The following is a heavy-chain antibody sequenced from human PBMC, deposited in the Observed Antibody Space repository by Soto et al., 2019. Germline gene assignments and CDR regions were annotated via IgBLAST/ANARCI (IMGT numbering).Heavy chain of an antibody. CDR3: ARGPIVEMATIFGS. CDR2: MNPNSGNT. D-gene: IGHD3-3*01. V-gene: IGHV1-8*01. Sequence: GASVKVSCKASGYTFTSYDINWVRQAIGQGLEWMGWMNPNSGNTGYAQKFQGRVTMTRNTSISTAYMELSSLRSEDTAVYYCARGPIVEMATIFGSWGQGTLVTVSS. CDR1: GYTFTSYD. J-gene: IGHJ4*02.